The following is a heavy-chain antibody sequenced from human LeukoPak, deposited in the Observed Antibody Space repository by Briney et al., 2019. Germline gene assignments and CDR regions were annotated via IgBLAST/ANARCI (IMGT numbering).Heavy chain of an antibody. CDR1: GFTFDDYA. CDR2: ISWNSGSI. Sequence: GRSLRLSCAASGFTFDDYAMHWVRQAPGKGLEWVSGISWNSGSIGYADSVKGRFTISRDNAKNSLYLQMNSLRAEDTALYYCAKEMHIVVVTANAFDIWGQGTMVTVSS. D-gene: IGHD2-21*02. J-gene: IGHJ3*02. V-gene: IGHV3-9*01. CDR3: AKEMHIVVVTANAFDI.